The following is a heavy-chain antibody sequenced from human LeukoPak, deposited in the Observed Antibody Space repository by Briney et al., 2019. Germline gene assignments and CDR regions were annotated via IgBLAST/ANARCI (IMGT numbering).Heavy chain of an antibody. Sequence: KPSETLSLTCAVYGGSLSGYYWSWIRQPPGKGLEWIGEINHSGSTNYNPSLKSRVTFYVDTSKNQFSLMLSSVTAADTAVYYCARHHITEGGAGEGYWGQGTLVTVSS. CDR3: ARHHITEGGAGEGY. J-gene: IGHJ4*02. CDR1: GGSLSGYY. D-gene: IGHD1-20*01. CDR2: INHSGST. V-gene: IGHV4-34*01.